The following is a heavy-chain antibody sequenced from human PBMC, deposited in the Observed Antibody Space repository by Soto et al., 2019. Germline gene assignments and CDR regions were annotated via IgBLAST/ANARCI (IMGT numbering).Heavy chain of an antibody. CDR1: GGTFSSYA. CDR3: ARVLTTVVTPVWWYFDL. J-gene: IGHJ2*01. D-gene: IGHD4-17*01. V-gene: IGHV1-69*01. CDR2: IIPIFGTA. Sequence: QVQLVQSGAEVKKPGSSVKVSCKASGGTFSSYAISWVRQAPGQGLEWMGGIIPIFGTANYAQKFQGRVTSTADESTSTAYMELSSLRSEDTAVYYCARVLTTVVTPVWWYFDLWGRGTLVTVSS.